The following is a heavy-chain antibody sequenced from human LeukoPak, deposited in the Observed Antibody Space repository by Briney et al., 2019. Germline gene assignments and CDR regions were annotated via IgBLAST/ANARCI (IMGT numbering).Heavy chain of an antibody. V-gene: IGHV1-69*04. CDR1: GGTFSSYA. J-gene: IGHJ3*02. CDR2: IIPILGIA. Sequence: SVKVSCKASGGTFSSYAISWVRQAPGQGLEWMGRIIPILGIANYAQKFQGRVTITADKSTSTAYMELSSLRSEDTAVYYCARARYSSSWYRDAFDIWGQGTMVTVSS. CDR3: ARARYSSSWYRDAFDI. D-gene: IGHD6-13*01.